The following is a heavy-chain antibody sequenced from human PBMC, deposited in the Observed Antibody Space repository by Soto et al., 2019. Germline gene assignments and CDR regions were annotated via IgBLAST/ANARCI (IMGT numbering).Heavy chain of an antibody. CDR3: ATSVAGNSVDV. Sequence: ASVKVSCKVSGHTLIDFSMHWVRQAPGKGLEWMGSLDPEDGKIIYAQNFQGRVTMTADTSTDTAFLDLTSLRSEDTAVYYCATSVAGNSVDVWGQGTTVTVSS. V-gene: IGHV1-24*01. CDR1: GHTLIDFS. D-gene: IGHD6-19*01. CDR2: LDPEDGKI. J-gene: IGHJ6*02.